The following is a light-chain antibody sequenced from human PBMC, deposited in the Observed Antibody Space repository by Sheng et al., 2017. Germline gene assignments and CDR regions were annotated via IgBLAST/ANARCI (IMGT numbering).Light chain of an antibody. CDR3: LQDSAYPRT. J-gene: IGKJ1*01. Sequence: EIQVTQSPSTLSASVGDRVTITCRASQSVSRWLAWYQQKPGRAPNLLVYGASTLQSGVPSRFRGSGSDTDFTLTIASLQPEDSATYYCLQDSAYPRTFGQGTKVEIK. V-gene: IGKV1-5*01. CDR1: QSVSRW. CDR2: GAS.